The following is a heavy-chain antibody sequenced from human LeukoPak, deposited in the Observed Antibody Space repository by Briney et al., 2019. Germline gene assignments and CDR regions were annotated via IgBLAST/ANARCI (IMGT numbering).Heavy chain of an antibody. CDR2: ISSSSSYI. Sequence: GGSLRLSCAASGFTFSSYSLNWVRQAPGKGLEWVSSISSSSSYIYYADSVKGRFTISRDNAKNSLYLQMNSLRAEDTAVYYCARGQRDGSGWYFLGYWGQGTLVTVSS. CDR1: GFTFSSYS. V-gene: IGHV3-21*01. J-gene: IGHJ4*02. CDR3: ARGQRDGSGWYFLGY. D-gene: IGHD6-19*01.